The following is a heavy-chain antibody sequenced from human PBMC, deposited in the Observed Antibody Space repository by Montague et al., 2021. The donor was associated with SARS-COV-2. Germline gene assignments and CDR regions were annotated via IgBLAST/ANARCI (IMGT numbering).Heavy chain of an antibody. V-gene: IGHV3-21*01. CDR1: GFTFSSYS. CDR2: ISSSSSYI. CDR3: ARDKYYDILTGYYNY. Sequence: SLRLSCAASGFTFSSYSMNWVRQAPGKGLEWVSSISSSSSYIYYADSVKGRFTISRDNAKNSLYLQMNSLRAEDTAVYYCARDKYYDILTGYYNYWGQGTLVIVSS. J-gene: IGHJ4*02. D-gene: IGHD3-9*01.